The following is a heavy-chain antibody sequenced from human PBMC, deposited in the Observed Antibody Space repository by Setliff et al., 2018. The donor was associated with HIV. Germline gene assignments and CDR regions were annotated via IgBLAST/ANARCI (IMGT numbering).Heavy chain of an antibody. CDR3: SLGYCSGGSCYSDPEVAFDI. CDR1: GFTFSNHW. J-gene: IGHJ3*02. CDR2: INSDGSST. V-gene: IGHV3-74*01. Sequence: GGSLRLSCSASGFTFSNHWMHWVRQAPGKGLVWVSRINSDGSSTSYADSVKGRFTISRDNAKNTLYLQMNSLRGEDTALYYCSLGYCSGGSCYSDPEVAFDIWGQGTMVTVSS. D-gene: IGHD2-15*01.